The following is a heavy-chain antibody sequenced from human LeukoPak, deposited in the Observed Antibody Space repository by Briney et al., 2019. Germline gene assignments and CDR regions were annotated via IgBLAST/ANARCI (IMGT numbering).Heavy chain of an antibody. CDR3: ARAGAYYLNWFGP. V-gene: IGHV3-48*01. CDR1: GFTLSSYY. J-gene: IGHJ5*02. D-gene: IGHD2/OR15-2a*01. Sequence: GGSLRLSCAATGFTLSSYYMNWVRQAPGKGLEWVSYISSSSTTIYYADSVKGRFTISRDNAQNSLYLQMNSLRAEDTAVYYCARAGAYYLNWFGPWGQGTLVTVSS. CDR2: ISSSSTTI.